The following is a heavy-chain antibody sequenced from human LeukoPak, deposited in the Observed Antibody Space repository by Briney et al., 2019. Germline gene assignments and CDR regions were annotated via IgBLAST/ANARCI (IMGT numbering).Heavy chain of an antibody. J-gene: IGHJ4*02. D-gene: IGHD6-13*01. Sequence: ASVKVSCKASGYTFTSYDINWVRQATGQGLEWMGWMNPGSGNTGYAQKFQGRVTMTRNTSISTAYMELSRLRSDDTAVYYCANLEVIAAAPHYWGQATLVTVSS. V-gene: IGHV1-8*01. CDR1: GYTFTSYD. CDR2: MNPGSGNT. CDR3: ANLEVIAAAPHY.